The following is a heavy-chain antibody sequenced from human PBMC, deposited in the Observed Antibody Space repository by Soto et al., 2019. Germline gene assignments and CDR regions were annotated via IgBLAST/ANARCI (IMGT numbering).Heavy chain of an antibody. Sequence: SETLSLTCSVTGASVSTYSRSWIRQSPGKGLEWIGYIHYSGGTNYTPSPRSRVTISVDTSKNHLSLNLTSLTAADTAVYYCARGGTSGSAVYNWFDPWGQGTLVTVSS. CDR1: GASVSTYS. V-gene: IGHV4-59*02. J-gene: IGHJ5*02. CDR2: IHYSGGT. D-gene: IGHD3-10*01. CDR3: ARGGTSGSAVYNWFDP.